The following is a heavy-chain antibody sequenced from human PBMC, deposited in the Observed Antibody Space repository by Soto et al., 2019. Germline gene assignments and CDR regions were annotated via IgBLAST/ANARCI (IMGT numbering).Heavy chain of an antibody. J-gene: IGHJ6*02. D-gene: IGHD1-26*01. Sequence: NPSETLSLTCTVSGGSISSGGYYWSWIRQHPGKGLEWIGYIYYSGSTYYNPSLKSRVTISVDTSKNQFSLKLSSVTAADTAVYYCARRKVERIVGAYYYYYYYGMDVWGQGTTVTVSS. CDR2: IYYSGST. V-gene: IGHV4-31*03. CDR3: ARRKVERIVGAYYYYYYYGMDV. CDR1: GGSISSGGYY.